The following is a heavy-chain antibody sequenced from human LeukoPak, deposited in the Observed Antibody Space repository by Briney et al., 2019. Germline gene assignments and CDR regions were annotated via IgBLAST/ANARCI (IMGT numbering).Heavy chain of an antibody. V-gene: IGHV1-69*04. J-gene: IGHJ4*02. CDR2: IIPILGIA. CDR1: GATFSSYA. Sequence: AVKVPFKSSGATFSSYAISLVRQAPGQGIEWMGRIIPILGIANYAQKFQGRVTITADQSTSTAYMELSSLRSEDTAVYYCARDLTDSSSELGGNHDSWGQGTLVTVSS. D-gene: IGHD6-13*01. CDR3: ARDLTDSSSELGGNHDS.